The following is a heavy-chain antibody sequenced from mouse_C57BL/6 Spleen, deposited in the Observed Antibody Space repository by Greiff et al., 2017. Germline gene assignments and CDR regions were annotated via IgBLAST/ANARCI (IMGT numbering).Heavy chain of an antibody. CDR2: IDPETGGT. V-gene: IGHV1-15*01. CDR3: TRHGNSYWYFDV. J-gene: IGHJ1*03. CDR1: GYTFTDYE. Sequence: VKLQESGAELVRPGASVTLSCKASGYTFTDYEMHWVKQTPVHGLEWIGAIDPETGGTAYNQKFKGKAILTADKSSSTAYMELRSLTSEDSAVYYCTRHGNSYWYFDVWGTGTTVTVSS. D-gene: IGHD2-1*01.